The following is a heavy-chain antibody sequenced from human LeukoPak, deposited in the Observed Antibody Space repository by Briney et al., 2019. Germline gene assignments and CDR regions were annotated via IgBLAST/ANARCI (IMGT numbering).Heavy chain of an antibody. CDR2: INPNSGGT. V-gene: IGHV1-2*02. D-gene: IGHD3-22*01. CDR3: AGTARHYYDSNDKLQLNWFDP. Sequence: ASVKVSCKASGYTFTGYYMHCVRQAPGQGLEWMGWINPNSGGTNYAQKFQGRVTMTRDTSISTAYMELSRLRSDDTAVYYCAGTARHYYDSNDKLQLNWFDPWGQGTLVTVSS. J-gene: IGHJ5*02. CDR1: GYTFTGYY.